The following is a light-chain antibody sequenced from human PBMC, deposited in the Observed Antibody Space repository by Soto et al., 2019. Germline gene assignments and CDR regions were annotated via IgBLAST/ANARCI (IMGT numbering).Light chain of an antibody. Sequence: QSALTQPASVSGSPGQSITISCTGTSSDVGAYKYVSWYQHHPGKVPQLMIYDVSNRPSGVSDRFSGSKSGNTASLTNSGLQAEDEADYYCSSYTSSNTYVFGTGTKVTVL. CDR1: SSDVGAYKY. CDR3: SSYTSSNTYV. CDR2: DVS. J-gene: IGLJ1*01. V-gene: IGLV2-14*03.